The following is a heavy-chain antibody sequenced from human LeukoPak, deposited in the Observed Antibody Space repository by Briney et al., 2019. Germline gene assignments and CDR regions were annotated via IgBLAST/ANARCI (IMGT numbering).Heavy chain of an antibody. V-gene: IGHV3-30-3*01. D-gene: IGHD3-22*01. Sequence: GRSLRLSCAASGFTFSSYAMHWVRQAPGKGLDWVAVISYDGSNKYYADSVKGRFTISRDNSKNTLYLQMNSLRAEDTAVFYCARDQDTSGLFDYWGQGTLVTVSS. J-gene: IGHJ4*02. CDR3: ARDQDTSGLFDY. CDR2: ISYDGSNK. CDR1: GFTFSSYA.